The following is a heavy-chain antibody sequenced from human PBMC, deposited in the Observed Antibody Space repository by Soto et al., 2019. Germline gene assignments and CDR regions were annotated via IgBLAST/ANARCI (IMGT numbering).Heavy chain of an antibody. CDR2: IIPLFGTP. Sequence: QVQLVQSGAAVKKPGSSVKVSCKASGGIFSTYAISWLRQAPGQGLEWMGGIIPLFGTPNYAQRFQGRVPITADESTSTAYMELSRLRSEDTAVSYCARDRDDYGSGNYYNRIDFWGQGTLVTVSS. J-gene: IGHJ4*02. D-gene: IGHD3-10*01. CDR3: ARDRDDYGSGNYYNRIDF. V-gene: IGHV1-69*01. CDR1: GGIFSTYA.